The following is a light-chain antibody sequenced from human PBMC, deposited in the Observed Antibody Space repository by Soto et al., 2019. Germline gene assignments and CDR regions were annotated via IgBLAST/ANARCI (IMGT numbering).Light chain of an antibody. CDR1: QSISSW. CDR2: KAS. J-gene: IGKJ1*01. Sequence: DIQMTQSPSTLSASVGDRVTITCRASQSISSWLAWYQQKPGKAPKLLIYKASTLKSGVPSRFSGSGSETDFTLTISSLQPEDFATYSCQQSYSTTWTFGQGTKVDIK. V-gene: IGKV1-5*03. CDR3: QQSYSTTWT.